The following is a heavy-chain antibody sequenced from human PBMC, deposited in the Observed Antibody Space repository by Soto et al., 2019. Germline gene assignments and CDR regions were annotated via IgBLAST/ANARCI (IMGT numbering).Heavy chain of an antibody. D-gene: IGHD6-13*01. V-gene: IGHV1-2*02. J-gene: IGHJ4*02. CDR2: INPNSGGT. CDR1: GYTFTGYY. CDR3: ARRASSWYRKYYFDY. Sequence: GASVKVSCKASGYTFTGYYMHWVRQAPGQGLEWMGWINPNSGGTNYAQKFQGRVTMTRNTSISTAYMELSSLRSEDTAVYYCARRASSWYRKYYFDYWGQGTLVTVSS.